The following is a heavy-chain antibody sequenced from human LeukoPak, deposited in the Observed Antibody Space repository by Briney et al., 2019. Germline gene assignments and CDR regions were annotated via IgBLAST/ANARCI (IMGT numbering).Heavy chain of an antibody. CDR3: ARGAMTPRPVVVHAYAMDV. CDR1: GGSISSGGYL. D-gene: IGHD2-15*01. Sequence: SETLSLTCAVSGGSISSGGYLWTWIRQPPGRGLEWIGDVVNGANPSLESRVTISIDRSTNQFSLNLRSVTAADTAVYFCARGAMTPRPVVVHAYAMDVWGQGTTVTVSS. CDR2: VVNGA. J-gene: IGHJ6*01. V-gene: IGHV4-30-2*01.